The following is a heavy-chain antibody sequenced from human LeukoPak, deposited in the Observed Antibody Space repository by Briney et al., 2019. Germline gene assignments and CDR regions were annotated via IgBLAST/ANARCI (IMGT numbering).Heavy chain of an antibody. Sequence: PGGSLRLSCAASGFTFSTYAMHWVRQAPGKGLEWVAVISYDGSNKYYADSVKGRFTSSRDNSKNTLYLQMNSLRAEDTAVYYCARDEVSGSYYYDSSGYYQLKLSSPFDYWGQGTLVTVPS. V-gene: IGHV3-30*04. D-gene: IGHD3-22*01. J-gene: IGHJ4*02. CDR1: GFTFSTYA. CDR2: ISYDGSNK. CDR3: ARDEVSGSYYYDSSGYYQLKLSSPFDY.